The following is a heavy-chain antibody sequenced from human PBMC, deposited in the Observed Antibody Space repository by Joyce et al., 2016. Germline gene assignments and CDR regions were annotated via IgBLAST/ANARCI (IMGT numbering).Heavy chain of an antibody. D-gene: IGHD1-1*01. CDR2: MNSGSSSI. Sequence: EVQLVESGGGLVQPGGSLRLSCVASGLTFSDYSMNWVRQAPGKGLEWVSYMNSGSSSIYYADSVKGRFTTSRDNAKNSLYLQMNSLGAEDTAVYYCAVRAGTYSFDGWGQGTLVTVSS. V-gene: IGHV3-48*04. CDR1: GLTFSDYS. CDR3: AVRAGTYSFDG. J-gene: IGHJ4*02.